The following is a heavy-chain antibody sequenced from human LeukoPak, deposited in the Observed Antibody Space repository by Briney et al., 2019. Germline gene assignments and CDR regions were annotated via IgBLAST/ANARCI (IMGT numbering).Heavy chain of an antibody. CDR2: IYYSGST. CDR3: AGYDFWSANAFDI. J-gene: IGHJ3*02. D-gene: IGHD3-3*01. CDR1: GGSISSSSYY. Sequence: PSETLSLTCTVSGGSISSSSYYWGWIRQPPGKGLEWIGSIYYSGSTNYNPSLKSRVTISVDTSKNQFSLKLSSVTAADTAVYYCAGYDFWSANAFDIWGQGTMVTVSS. V-gene: IGHV4-39*07.